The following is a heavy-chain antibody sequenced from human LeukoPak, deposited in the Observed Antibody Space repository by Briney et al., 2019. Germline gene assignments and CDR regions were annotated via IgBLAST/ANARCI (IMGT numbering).Heavy chain of an antibody. CDR1: GFNFSSYA. J-gene: IGHJ4*02. CDR2: IYGGGTT. D-gene: IGHD6-13*01. V-gene: IGHV3-53*01. CDR3: ARGMGSSWYYFDY. Sequence: GGSLRLSCAASGFNFSSYAMSWVRQAPGKGLEWVSLIYGGGTTYYADSVKGRFTISRDNSKNTLYLQMNSLRAEDTAVYYCARGMGSSWYYFDYWGQGTLVTVSS.